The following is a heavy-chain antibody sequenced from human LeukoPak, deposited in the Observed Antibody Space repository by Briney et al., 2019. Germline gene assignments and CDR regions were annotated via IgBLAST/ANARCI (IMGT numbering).Heavy chain of an antibody. CDR3: ARDYDRLQYYYYGMDV. D-gene: IGHD3-22*01. Sequence: SVKVSCKASGGTFSSYAISWVRQAPGQGLEWMGRIIPILGIANYAQKFQGRVKITADNSTSTDYMELSSLRSEDTAVYYCARDYDRLQYYYYGMDVWGQGTTVTVSS. CDR2: IIPILGIA. V-gene: IGHV1-69*04. CDR1: GGTFSSYA. J-gene: IGHJ6*02.